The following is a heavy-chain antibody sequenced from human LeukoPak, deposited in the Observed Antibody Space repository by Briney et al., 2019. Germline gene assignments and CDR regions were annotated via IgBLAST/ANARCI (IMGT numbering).Heavy chain of an antibody. J-gene: IGHJ4*02. V-gene: IGHV3-7*01. Sequence: GGSLRLSCAASGFTFSSFWMSWVRQAPGRGLEWVATIRQDGSQKYYLDSVKGRFTISRDNAKNSLYLQMNSLRAEDTAVYYCARDRTVGVTPYFDYWGQGTLVTVSS. D-gene: IGHD1-26*01. CDR2: IRQDGSQK. CDR1: GFTFSSFW. CDR3: ARDRTVGVTPYFDY.